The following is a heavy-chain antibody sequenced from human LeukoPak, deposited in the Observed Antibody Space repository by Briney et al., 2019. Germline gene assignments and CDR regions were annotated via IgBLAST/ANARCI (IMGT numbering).Heavy chain of an antibody. CDR2: IYHSGST. V-gene: IGHV4-38-2*02. J-gene: IGHJ4*02. Sequence: PSETLSLTCTVSGSSISSGYYWGWIRQPPGKGLEWIGNIYHSGSTYYNPSLKSRVTISVDTSKNQFSLKLSSVTAADTAVYYCARASPRSAGYSSSWYLDYWGQGTLVTVSS. CDR3: ARASPRSAGYSSSWYLDY. CDR1: GSSISSGYY. D-gene: IGHD6-13*01.